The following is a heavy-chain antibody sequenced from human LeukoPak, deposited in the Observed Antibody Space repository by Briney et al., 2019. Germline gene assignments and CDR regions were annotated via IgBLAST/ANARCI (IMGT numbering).Heavy chain of an antibody. J-gene: IGHJ4*02. D-gene: IGHD3-3*01. CDR3: ARDDFWSGYYYFDY. V-gene: IGHV1-8*03. CDR2: MNPNSGNT. Sequence: ASVKVSCKASGYTFTSYDINWVRQATGQGLEWMGWMNPNSGNTGYAQKFQGRVTITRNTSISTAYMELSSLRSEDTAVYYCARDDFWSGYYYFDYSGQGTLVTVSS. CDR1: GYTFTSYD.